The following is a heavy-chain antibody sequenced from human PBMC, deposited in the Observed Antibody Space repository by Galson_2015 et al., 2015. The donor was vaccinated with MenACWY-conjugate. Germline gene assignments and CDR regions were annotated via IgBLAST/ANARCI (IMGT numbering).Heavy chain of an antibody. V-gene: IGHV1-69*08. CDR2: IIPIAGAT. D-gene: IGHD2-15*01. CDR3: ANGHSSGDKGYSTAY. J-gene: IGHJ4*02. CDR1: GGTFSTYT. Sequence: SVKVSCKASGGTFSTYTITWVRQAPGLGLEWMGRIIPIAGATNYAQKFEGRVSITADKSTRTSYMELSGLRSEDTAIYYCANGHSSGDKGYSTAYCGQGTLV.